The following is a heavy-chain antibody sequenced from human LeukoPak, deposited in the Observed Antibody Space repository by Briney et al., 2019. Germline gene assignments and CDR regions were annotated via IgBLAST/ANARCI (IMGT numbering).Heavy chain of an antibody. CDR1: GYTFTGYY. J-gene: IGHJ4*02. D-gene: IGHD6-13*01. V-gene: IGHV1-2*02. CDR3: ARVSRYSSSWYSFDY. CDR2: INPNSGGT. Sequence: ASVNVSCKASGYTFTGYYMHWVRQAPGQGLEWMGWINPNSGGTNYAQKFQGRVTMTRDTSISTAYMELSRLRSDDTAVYYCARVSRYSSSWYSFDYWGQGTLVTVSS.